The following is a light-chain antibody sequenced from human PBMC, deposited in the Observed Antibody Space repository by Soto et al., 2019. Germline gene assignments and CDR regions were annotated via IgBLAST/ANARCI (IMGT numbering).Light chain of an antibody. CDR1: QSVSGW. J-gene: IGKJ1*01. Sequence: DIPITQSPSTRSASMGETVTVTGRASQSVSGWLAWYQQKPGEAPKLLIYDASALPRGVPSRFSGSGSRTKFTLTIASLQPDDFATYYCQQYETFSGTFGPGTKVDIK. CDR2: DAS. V-gene: IGKV1-5*01. CDR3: QQYETFSGT.